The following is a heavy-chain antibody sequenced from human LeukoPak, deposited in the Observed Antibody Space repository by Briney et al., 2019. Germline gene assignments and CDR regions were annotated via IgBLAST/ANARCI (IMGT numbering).Heavy chain of an antibody. V-gene: IGHV1-46*01. CDR1: GNTFTSYG. J-gene: IGHJ4*02. D-gene: IGHD4-23*01. CDR2: INPSGGST. CDR3: ARGRDYGGNLYYFDY. Sequence: GASVKVAYQASGNTFTSYGISWVRQAPGPGLEWMGIINPSGGSTSYAQKFQGRVTMTRDTSTSTVYMELSSLRSEDTAVYYCARGRDYGGNLYYFDYWGQGTLVTVSS.